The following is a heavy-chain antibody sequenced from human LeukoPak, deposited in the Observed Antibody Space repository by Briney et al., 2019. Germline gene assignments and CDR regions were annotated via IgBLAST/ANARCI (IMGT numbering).Heavy chain of an antibody. CDR3: ARFADTAMGLYYYYGMDV. V-gene: IGHV4-34*01. D-gene: IGHD5-18*01. J-gene: IGHJ6*02. Sequence: PSETLSLTCAVYGGSFSGYYWSWIRQPPGKGLEWIGEINHSGSTNYNPSLKSRVTISVDTSKNQFSLKLSSVTAADTAVYYCARFADTAMGLYYYYGMDVWGQGTTVTVSS. CDR1: GGSFSGYY. CDR2: INHSGST.